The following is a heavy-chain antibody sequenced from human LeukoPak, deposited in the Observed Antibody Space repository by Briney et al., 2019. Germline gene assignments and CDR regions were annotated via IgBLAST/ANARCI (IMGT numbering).Heavy chain of an antibody. CDR2: IYYSGST. D-gene: IGHD5-18*01. J-gene: IGHJ5*02. CDR1: GGSISSYY. Sequence: SETLSLTCTVSGGSISSYYWSWIRQPPGKGLEWIGYIYYSGSTNYNPSLKSRVTISVDTSKNQFSLKLSSVTAADTAVYYCARHGDTAMVREYNWFDPWGQGTLVTVPS. CDR3: ARHGDTAMVREYNWFDP. V-gene: IGHV4-59*08.